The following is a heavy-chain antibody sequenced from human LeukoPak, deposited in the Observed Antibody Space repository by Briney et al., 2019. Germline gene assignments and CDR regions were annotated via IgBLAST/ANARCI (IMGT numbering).Heavy chain of an antibody. D-gene: IGHD4-11*01. CDR1: GYTFTGYY. CDR2: INPNSGGT. Sequence: GASVKVSCKASGYTFTGYYMHWVQQAPGQGLEWMGWINPNSGGTNYAQKFQGRVTMTRDTSISTAYMELSRLRSDDTAVYYCARETTYYYYYYMDVWGKGTTVTVSS. V-gene: IGHV1-2*02. CDR3: ARETTYYYYYYMDV. J-gene: IGHJ6*03.